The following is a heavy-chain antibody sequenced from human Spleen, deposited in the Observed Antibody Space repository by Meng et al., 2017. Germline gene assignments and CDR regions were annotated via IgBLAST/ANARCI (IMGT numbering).Heavy chain of an antibody. CDR3: ARSGSYYTGPDY. V-gene: IGHV1-8*01. CDR2: MNPNSGNT. Sequence: ASVVSCKASGYTFTSYDINWVRQATGQGLEWMGWMNPNSGNTGYAQKFQGRVTMTRDTSTSTVYMELSSLRSEDTAVYYCARSGSYYTGPDYWGQGTLVTVSS. J-gene: IGHJ4*02. D-gene: IGHD3-10*01. CDR1: GYTFTSYD.